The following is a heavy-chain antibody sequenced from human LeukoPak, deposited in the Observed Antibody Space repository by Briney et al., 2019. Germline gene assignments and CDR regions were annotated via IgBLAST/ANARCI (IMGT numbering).Heavy chain of an antibody. V-gene: IGHV4-59*01. CDR1: VGSISRSY. CDR2: IYYSGSN. J-gene: IGHJ4*02. D-gene: IGHD6-13*01. CDR3: ARGMLGAALVFDY. Sequence: SETLSLTCTLSVGSISRSYWNWVPTPPRKGLEWIGYIYYSGSNNYNPSLKSRVTISVDTSKNQFSLKLSSVTAADTAVYYCARGMLGAALVFDYWGQGTLVTVSS.